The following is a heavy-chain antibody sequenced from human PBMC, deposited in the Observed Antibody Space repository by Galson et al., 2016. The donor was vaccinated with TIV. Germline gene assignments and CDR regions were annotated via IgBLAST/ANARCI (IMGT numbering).Heavy chain of an antibody. D-gene: IGHD4-23*01. V-gene: IGHV3-23*01. CDR3: TRRKNYGGDAFDL. CDR2: IVGTGGTT. CDR1: GFTFSSYG. Sequence: SLRLSCAASGFTFSSYGMHWVRQAPGKGLEWVSGIVGTGGTTYYADSVKGRFSISRDNSKNTLYLQMNSLRGEDTALYYCTRRKNYGGDAFDLWGQGTLVTVSS. J-gene: IGHJ3*01.